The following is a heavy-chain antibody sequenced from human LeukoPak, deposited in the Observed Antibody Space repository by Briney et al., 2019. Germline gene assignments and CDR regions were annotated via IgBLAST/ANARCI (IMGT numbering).Heavy chain of an antibody. CDR2: LNEDGSVK. J-gene: IGHJ4*02. D-gene: IGHD2-2*01. Sequence: PGGSLRLSCAASEFSFSTNWMHWVRQTPGKGLEWVAELNEDGSVKYYVDSVKGRFTISRDNAKSLLFLQMYNLRTKDTGVYFCANVPRSTVSYWGRGTLVTVSS. V-gene: IGHV3-7*01. CDR3: ANVPRSTVSY. CDR1: EFSFSTNW.